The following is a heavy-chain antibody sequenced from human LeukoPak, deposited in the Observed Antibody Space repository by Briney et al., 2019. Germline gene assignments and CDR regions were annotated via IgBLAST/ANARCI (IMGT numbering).Heavy chain of an antibody. D-gene: IGHD3-10*01. CDR1: GGSVSRGISY. CDR2: IYYTGST. CDR3: ARRGSSYYGLGTFDD. Sequence: SETLSLTCTVSGGSVSRGISYWSWIRQPPGKGLEWIGNIYYTGSTNYNPSLKSRLTISLDTSKNQFSLRLSSVTAADTAVYYCARRGSSYYGLGTFDDWGQGTLVTVSS. V-gene: IGHV4-61*01. J-gene: IGHJ4*02.